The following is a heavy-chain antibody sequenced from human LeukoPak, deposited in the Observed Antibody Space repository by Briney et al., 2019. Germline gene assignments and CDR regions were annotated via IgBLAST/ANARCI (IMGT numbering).Heavy chain of an antibody. V-gene: IGHV1-3*01. D-gene: IGHD1-26*01. J-gene: IGHJ3*02. Sequence: ASVKVSCKASGYTFTSYAMHWVRQAPGQRLEWVGWINAGNGNTNYAQKLQGRVTMTTDTSTSTAYMELRSLRSDDTAVYYCALSGSYVGGAFDIWGQGTMVTVSS. CDR3: ALSGSYVGGAFDI. CDR1: GYTFTSYA. CDR2: INAGNGNT.